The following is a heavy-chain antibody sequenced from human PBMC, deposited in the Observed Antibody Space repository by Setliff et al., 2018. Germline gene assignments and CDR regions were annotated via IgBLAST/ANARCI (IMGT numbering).Heavy chain of an antibody. D-gene: IGHD3-3*01. V-gene: IGHV4-34*01. CDR3: ARAPQYSNFWYALSWFDP. Sequence: SETLSLTCAVYGGSFSGYHWSWIRQPPGKGLEWIGEISHSGDPNYNPTLKSRVTISLDTSKNQFSLKLTAVTAADTAVYYCARAPQYSNFWYALSWFDPWGQGTLVTVSS. J-gene: IGHJ5*02. CDR2: ISHSGDP. CDR1: GGSFSGYH.